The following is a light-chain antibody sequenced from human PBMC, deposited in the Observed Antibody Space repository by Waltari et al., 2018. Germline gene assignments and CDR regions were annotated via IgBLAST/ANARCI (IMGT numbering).Light chain of an antibody. CDR1: QSISSY. CDR2: AAS. CDR3: QQSYSTSTT. Sequence: DIQMTQSPSSLSASVGDRVTITCRESQSISSYLNWYQQKPGKAPKLLIYAASSLQSGVPSRFSGSGSGTDFTLTISSLQPEDFATYYCQQSYSTSTTFGQGTKVEIK. J-gene: IGKJ1*01. V-gene: IGKV1-39*01.